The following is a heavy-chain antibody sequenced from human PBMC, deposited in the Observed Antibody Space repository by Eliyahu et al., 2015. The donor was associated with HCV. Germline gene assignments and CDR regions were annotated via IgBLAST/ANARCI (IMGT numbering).Heavy chain of an antibody. CDR3: TREGSVVTAQYYYYGMDV. CDR1: GFTFGXYA. D-gene: IGHD2-21*02. Sequence: EVQLVESGGGLVKPGRSLRLSCTASGFTFGXYAXXWFRQAPGKGLEWVGFIRSKAYGGTTEYAASVKGRFTISRDDSKSIAYLQMNSLKTEDTAVYYCTREGSVVTAQYYYYGMDVWGQGTTVTVSS. V-gene: IGHV3-49*05. CDR2: IRSKAYGGTT. J-gene: IGHJ6*02.